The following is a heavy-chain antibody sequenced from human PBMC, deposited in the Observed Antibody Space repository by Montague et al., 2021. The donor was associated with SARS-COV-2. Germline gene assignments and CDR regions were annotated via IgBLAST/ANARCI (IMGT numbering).Heavy chain of an antibody. CDR2: VHYTGST. CDR1: GGSISGYY. D-gene: IGHD1-1*01. CDR3: ARARNTCFIANCVNYFDV. J-gene: IGHJ4*02. V-gene: IGHV4-59*01. Sequence: SETLSLTCEVSGGSISGYYWTWIRQSPGKGLEWIGYVHYTGSTKYNSSLTTRVPLSLDTPKNHFSLHLSSVTAADTAIYFCARARNTCFIANCVNYFDVWGLGALVTVSS.